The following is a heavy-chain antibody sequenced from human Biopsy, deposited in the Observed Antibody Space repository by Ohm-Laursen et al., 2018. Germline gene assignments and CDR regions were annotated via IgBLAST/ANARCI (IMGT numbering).Heavy chain of an antibody. CDR2: IRSGGDYM. CDR1: GFTLSYYS. D-gene: IGHD1-1*01. V-gene: IGHV3-21*01. J-gene: IGHJ4*02. Sequence: LSLTCAASGFTLSYYSMTWVRQAPGKGLEWVSSIRSGGDYMFYADSVKGRFTISRDNAKNSLYLQMNSLRAEDTAVYYCARDQRGPSLLEAKLAPNYFDYWGRGSLVTVSS. CDR3: ARDQRGPSLLEAKLAPNYFDY.